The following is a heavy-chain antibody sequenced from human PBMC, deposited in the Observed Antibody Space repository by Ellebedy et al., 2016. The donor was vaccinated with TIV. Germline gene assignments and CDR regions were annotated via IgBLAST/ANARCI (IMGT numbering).Heavy chain of an antibody. V-gene: IGHV3-66*04. CDR2: IYSGGTT. D-gene: IGHD2-15*01. Sequence: GESLKISCTASEFTVGNNYMAWVRQAPGKGLEWVSLIYSGGTTHYADSVKGRFTISRGSFKNTLYLQMNSLRAEDTAVYYCMRRWSWGQGTLVTVSS. CDR1: EFTVGNNY. J-gene: IGHJ4*02. CDR3: MRRWS.